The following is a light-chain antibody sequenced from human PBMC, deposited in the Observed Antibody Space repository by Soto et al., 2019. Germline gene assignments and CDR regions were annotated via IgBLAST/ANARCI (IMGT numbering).Light chain of an antibody. CDR2: DVS. Sequence: AIQLTQSPSSLSASVGDRVTITCRASQGIRGALAWYQQRPGKPPKMLIYDVSKLERGVPSRFSGSDSGTHFTLTISSLQADDFATYYCQQFNSDPITFGQGTRLEIK. J-gene: IGKJ5*01. CDR1: QGIRGA. V-gene: IGKV1-13*02. CDR3: QQFNSDPIT.